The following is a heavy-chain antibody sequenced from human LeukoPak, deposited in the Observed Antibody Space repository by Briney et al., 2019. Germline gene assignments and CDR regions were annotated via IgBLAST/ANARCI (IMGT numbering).Heavy chain of an antibody. Sequence: SVKVSCKASGYTFISYGISWVRQAPGQGLEWMGGIIPIFGTANYAQKFQGRVTITADESTSTAYMELSSLRSEDTAVYYCARGAFMVRRNHYYGMDVWGKGTTVTVSS. V-gene: IGHV1-69*13. CDR3: ARGAFMVRRNHYYGMDV. CDR2: IIPIFGTA. CDR1: GYTFISYG. J-gene: IGHJ6*04. D-gene: IGHD3-10*01.